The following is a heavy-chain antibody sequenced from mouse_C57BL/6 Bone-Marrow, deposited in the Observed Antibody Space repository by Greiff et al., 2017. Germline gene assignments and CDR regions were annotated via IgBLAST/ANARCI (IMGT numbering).Heavy chain of an antibody. Sequence: EVQLQQSGAELVRPGASVKLSCTASGFNIKDDYMHWVKQRPEQGLEWIGWIDPENGDTEYASKFQGKATITADTSSNTAYLQLSSLTSEDTAVYYCTTGWLLRLFDYWGQGTTLTVSS. CDR1: GFNIKDDY. CDR2: IDPENGDT. J-gene: IGHJ2*01. CDR3: TTGWLLRLFDY. V-gene: IGHV14-4*01. D-gene: IGHD2-3*01.